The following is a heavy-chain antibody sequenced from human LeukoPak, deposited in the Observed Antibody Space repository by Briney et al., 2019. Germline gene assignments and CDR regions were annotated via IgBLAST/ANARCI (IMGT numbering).Heavy chain of an antibody. CDR2: FIPILGTA. Sequence: ASVKVSCKASGGTFSDYALNWVRQAPGQGLEWMGVFIPILGTANSTQKFQGRVTITADISTNTVYMELSSLRSEDTAVYFCAGIPVFGVVLHQEPVWGKGTTVTVSS. D-gene: IGHD3-3*01. J-gene: IGHJ6*04. CDR1: GGTFSDYA. V-gene: IGHV1-69*10. CDR3: AGIPVFGVVLHQEPV.